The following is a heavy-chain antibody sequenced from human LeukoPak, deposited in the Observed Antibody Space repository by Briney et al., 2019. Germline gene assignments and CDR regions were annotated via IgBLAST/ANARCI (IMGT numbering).Heavy chain of an antibody. CDR3: AMGVVVVAAQQGGAFDI. Sequence: GASVKVSCKASGGTFSSYAISWVRQAPGQGLEWMGRIIPILGIANYAQKFQGRVTITADKSTSTAYMELSSLRSEDTAVYYCAMGVVVVAAQQGGAFDIWGQGTMVTVSS. CDR1: GGTFSSYA. J-gene: IGHJ3*02. D-gene: IGHD2-15*01. V-gene: IGHV1-69*04. CDR2: IIPILGIA.